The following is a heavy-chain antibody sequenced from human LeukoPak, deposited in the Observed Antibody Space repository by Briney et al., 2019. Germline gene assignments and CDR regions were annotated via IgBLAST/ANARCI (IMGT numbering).Heavy chain of an antibody. CDR3: ARESVHCSGGRCYAEIDY. Sequence: ASVKVSCKASGYTFIDYFIHWVRQAPGQGLEWMGWSNPNGGGTNYAQKFQGRVTLTRDMSSSTAYMEMSRLRSDDTAVFYCARESVHCSGGRCYAEIDYWGQGTLGTVSS. D-gene: IGHD2-15*01. V-gene: IGHV1-2*02. CDR1: GYTFIDYF. J-gene: IGHJ4*02. CDR2: SNPNGGGT.